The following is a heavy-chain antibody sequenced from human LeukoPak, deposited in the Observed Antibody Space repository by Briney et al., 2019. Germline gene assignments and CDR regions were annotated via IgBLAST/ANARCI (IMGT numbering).Heavy chain of an antibody. J-gene: IGHJ4*02. CDR2: ISGSGGST. D-gene: IGHD3-10*01. Sequence: AGSLRLSCAASGFTFSSYAMSWVRQAPGKGLEWVSAISGSGGSTYYADSVKGRFTISRDNSKNTLYLQMNSLRAEDTAVYYCAKGQAADSGSYYYFDYWGQGTLVTVSS. CDR1: GFTFSSYA. V-gene: IGHV3-23*01. CDR3: AKGQAADSGSYYYFDY.